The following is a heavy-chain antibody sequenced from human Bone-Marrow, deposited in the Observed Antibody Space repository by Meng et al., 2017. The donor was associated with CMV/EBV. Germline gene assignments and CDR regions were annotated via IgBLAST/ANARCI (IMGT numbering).Heavy chain of an antibody. V-gene: IGHV3-30*04. J-gene: IGHJ4*02. CDR3: ARKRKGSSSSPSYYFDY. CDR2: ISYDGSNK. CDR1: GFTFSSYA. Sequence: GESLKISCAASGFTFSSYAMHWVRQAPGKGLEWVAVISYDGSNKYYADSVKGRFTISRDNSKNTLYLQMNSLRAEDTAVYYCARKRKGSSSSPSYYFDYWGQGTLVTVPS. D-gene: IGHD6-6*01.